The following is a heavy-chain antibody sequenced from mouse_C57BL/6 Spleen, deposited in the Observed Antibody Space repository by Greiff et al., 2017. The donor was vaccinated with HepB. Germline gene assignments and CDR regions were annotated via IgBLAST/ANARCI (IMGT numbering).Heavy chain of an antibody. CDR3: ARRAYYYGSSPYYFDY. D-gene: IGHD1-1*01. J-gene: IGHJ2*01. CDR2: ISDGGSYT. V-gene: IGHV5-4*03. Sequence: EVMLVESGGGLVKPGGSLKLSCAASGFTFSSYAMSWVRQTPEKRLEWVATISDGGSYTYYPDNVKGRFTISRDNAKNNLYLQMSHLKSEDTAMYYCARRAYYYGSSPYYFDYWGQGTTLTVSS. CDR1: GFTFSSYA.